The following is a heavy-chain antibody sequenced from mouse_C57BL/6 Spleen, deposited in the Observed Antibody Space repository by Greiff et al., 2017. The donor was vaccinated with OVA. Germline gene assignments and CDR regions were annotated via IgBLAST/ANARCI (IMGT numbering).Heavy chain of an antibody. V-gene: IGHV1-66*01. Sequence: QVQLQQSGPELVKPGASVKISCKASGYSFTSYYIHWVKQRPGQGLEWIGWIYPGSGNTKYNEKFKGKATLTADTSSSTAYMQLSSLTSEDSAVYYCARWDDPYAMDYWGQGTSVTVSS. J-gene: IGHJ4*01. CDR1: GYSFTSYY. D-gene: IGHD2-3*01. CDR2: IYPGSGNT. CDR3: ARWDDPYAMDY.